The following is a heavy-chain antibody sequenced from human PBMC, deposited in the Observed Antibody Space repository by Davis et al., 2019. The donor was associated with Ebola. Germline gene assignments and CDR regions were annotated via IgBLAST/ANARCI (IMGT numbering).Heavy chain of an antibody. Sequence: PGGSLRLSCAASGFTFSSYAMHWVRQAPGKGLEWVAVISYDGSNKYYADSVKGRFTISRDNSKNTLYLQMNSLRAEDTAVYYCARVSGGSCYDYWGQGTLVTVSS. CDR2: ISYDGSNK. CDR1: GFTFSSYA. D-gene: IGHD2-15*01. J-gene: IGHJ4*02. V-gene: IGHV3-30-3*01. CDR3: ARVSGGSCYDY.